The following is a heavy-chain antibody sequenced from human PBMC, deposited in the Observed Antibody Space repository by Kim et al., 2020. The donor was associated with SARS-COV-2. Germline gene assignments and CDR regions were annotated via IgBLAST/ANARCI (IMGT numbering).Heavy chain of an antibody. J-gene: IGHJ6*02. Sequence: SETLSLTCAVYGGSFSGYYWSWIRQPPGKGLEWIGEINHSGSTNYNPSLKSRVTISVDTSKNQFSLKLSSVTAADTAVYYCARRRLLWFGELLYRSDYYYGMDVWGQGTTVTVSS. D-gene: IGHD3-10*01. V-gene: IGHV4-34*01. CDR2: INHSGST. CDR3: ARRRLLWFGELLYRSDYYYGMDV. CDR1: GGSFSGYY.